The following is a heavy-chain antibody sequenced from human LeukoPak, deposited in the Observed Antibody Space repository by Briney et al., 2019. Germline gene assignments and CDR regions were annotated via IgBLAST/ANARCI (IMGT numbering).Heavy chain of an antibody. CDR1: GFTFSDYA. V-gene: IGHV3-23*01. J-gene: IGHJ4*02. CDR3: AKDKAAAGNYYFDY. Sequence: GGSLRLSCAASGFTFSDYAMTWVRQAPGKGLEWVSTIIGRGDNTFYAASAKGRFTISRDNSKNTLYLQMNSLRAEDTAVYYCAKDKAAAGNYYFDYWGQGTLVTVSS. CDR2: IIGRGDNT. D-gene: IGHD6-13*01.